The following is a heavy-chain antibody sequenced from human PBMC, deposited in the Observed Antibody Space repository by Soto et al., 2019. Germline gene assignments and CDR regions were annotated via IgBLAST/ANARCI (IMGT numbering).Heavy chain of an antibody. CDR3: VKDVLPGGADY. CDR2: IYYNSDRI. Sequence: PGGSLRLSCAASGVTSNDYAVHWVRQAPGKGLEWVSGIYYNSDRIDYGDSVKGRFATSRDNAKNSLYLQMNSLRPEDTAVYYCVKDVLPGGADYWGPGTLVTVSS. V-gene: IGHV3-9*02. D-gene: IGHD3-16*01. CDR1: GVTSNDYA. J-gene: IGHJ4*02.